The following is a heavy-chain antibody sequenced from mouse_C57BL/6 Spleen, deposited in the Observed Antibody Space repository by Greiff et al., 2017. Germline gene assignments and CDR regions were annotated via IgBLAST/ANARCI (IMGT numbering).Heavy chain of an antibody. J-gene: IGHJ2*01. D-gene: IGHD2-3*01. CDR2: INPSTGGT. CDR3: ARYDGYYGDY. V-gene: IGHV1-42*01. CDR1: GYSFTGYY. Sequence: VQLQQSGPELVKPGASVKISCKASGYSFTGYYMNWVKQSPEKSLEWIGEINPSTGGTTYNQKFKAKATLTVDKSSSTAYMQLKSLTSEDSAVYYCARYDGYYGDYWGQGTTLTVSS.